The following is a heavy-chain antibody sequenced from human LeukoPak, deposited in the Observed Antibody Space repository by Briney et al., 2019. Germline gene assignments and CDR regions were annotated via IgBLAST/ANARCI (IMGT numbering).Heavy chain of an antibody. V-gene: IGHV1-2*02. J-gene: IGHJ4*02. Sequence: ASVKVSCKASGYTFTDYYIHWVRQAPGQGLEWMGWIDPNSGGTNYAQNFQGRVTMTRDTYITTAYMDLSRLRLDDTAVYYCAVGRRTDFDYWGQGTLVTVSS. D-gene: IGHD1-26*01. CDR2: IDPNSGGT. CDR1: GYTFTDYY. CDR3: AVGRRTDFDY.